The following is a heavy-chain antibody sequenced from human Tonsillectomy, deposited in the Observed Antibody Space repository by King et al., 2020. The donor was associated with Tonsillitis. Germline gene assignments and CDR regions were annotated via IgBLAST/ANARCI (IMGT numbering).Heavy chain of an antibody. D-gene: IGHD6-19*01. CDR1: GFTFGDYG. CDR2: LTWNGGST. V-gene: IGHV3-20*04. Sequence: VQLVESGGGVVRPGGSLRLSCAASGFTFGDYGMSWVRQAPGKGLEWVSGLTWNGGSTGYADSVKGRFTISRDNAKNSLYLQMNSLRAEDTALYYCARGGIAVAGTIDEYYFDYWGQGTLVTVSS. CDR3: ARGGIAVAGTIDEYYFDY. J-gene: IGHJ4*02.